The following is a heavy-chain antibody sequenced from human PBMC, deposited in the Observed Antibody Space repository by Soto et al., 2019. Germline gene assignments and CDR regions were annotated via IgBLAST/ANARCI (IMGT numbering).Heavy chain of an antibody. CDR1: GFTFSDYY. J-gene: IGHJ1*01. CDR3: ARATLYGDYVGYFQH. Sequence: GGSLRLSCAASGFTFSDYYMSWIRQAPGKGLEWVSYISSSGSTIYYADSVKGRFTISRDNAKNSLYLQMNSLRAEDTAVYYCARATLYGDYVGYFQHWGQGTLVTVSS. CDR2: ISSSGSTI. D-gene: IGHD4-17*01. V-gene: IGHV3-11*01.